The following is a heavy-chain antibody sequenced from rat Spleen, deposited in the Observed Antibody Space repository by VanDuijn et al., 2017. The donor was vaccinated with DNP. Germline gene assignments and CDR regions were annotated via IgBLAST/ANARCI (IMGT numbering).Heavy chain of an antibody. CDR3: ASHLWVFDD. CDR1: GYSITSSFR. CDR2: INNAGST. V-gene: IGHV3-3*01. J-gene: IGHJ2*01. D-gene: IGHD1-7*01. Sequence: EVQLQESGPGLVKPSQSLSLTCSVTGYSITSSFRWSWIRKFPGAKLEWMGYINNAGSTNYNPSLASRFAITRDTSKNQFFLQVNSVRSEDTATYYGASHLWVFDDWGQVVMVIFSS.